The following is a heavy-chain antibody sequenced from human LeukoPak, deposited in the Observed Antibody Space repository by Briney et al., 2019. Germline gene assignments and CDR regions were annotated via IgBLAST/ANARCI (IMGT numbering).Heavy chain of an antibody. Sequence: HPGRSLRLSCAASGFSLSNYGMHWVRQAPGKGLEWVAVISYDGSNRYYADSVKGRFTISRDSSKHTLYLQMNSLRAEDTAVYYCAKAVRLAYGTGYYSFDYWSQGTLVTVSS. J-gene: IGHJ4*02. V-gene: IGHV3-30*18. CDR3: AKAVRLAYGTGYYSFDY. D-gene: IGHD3/OR15-3a*01. CDR2: ISYDGSNR. CDR1: GFSLSNYG.